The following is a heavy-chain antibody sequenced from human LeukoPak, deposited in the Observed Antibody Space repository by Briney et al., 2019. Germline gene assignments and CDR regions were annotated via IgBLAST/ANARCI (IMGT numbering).Heavy chain of an antibody. Sequence: SVKVSCKASGGTFSSYAISWVRQAPGQGLEWMGGIIPIFGTANYAQKFQGRVTITTDESTSTAYMELSSLRSEDTAVYYCAKLPLAGDAFDIWGQGTMVTVSS. J-gene: IGHJ3*02. CDR1: GGTFSSYA. CDR3: AKLPLAGDAFDI. V-gene: IGHV1-69*05. D-gene: IGHD3-3*02. CDR2: IIPIFGTA.